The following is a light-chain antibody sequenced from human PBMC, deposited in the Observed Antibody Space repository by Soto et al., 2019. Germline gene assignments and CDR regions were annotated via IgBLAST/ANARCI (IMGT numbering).Light chain of an antibody. Sequence: EIVLTQSPGTLSLSPWEIATLSCWASQSVSSSYLAWYQQKPGQAPRLLIYGASSRATGIPDRFSGSGSGTDFTLTISRLEPEDFAVYYCQQYGSSPRITFGHGTRLEIK. CDR2: GAS. V-gene: IGKV3-20*01. CDR3: QQYGSSPRIT. CDR1: QSVSSSY. J-gene: IGKJ5*01.